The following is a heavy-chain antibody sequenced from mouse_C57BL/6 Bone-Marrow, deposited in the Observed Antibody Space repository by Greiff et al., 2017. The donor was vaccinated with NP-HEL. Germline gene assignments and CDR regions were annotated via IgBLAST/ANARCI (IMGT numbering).Heavy chain of an antibody. Sequence: VQLQQSGPELVKPGASVKISCKASGYTFTDYYMNWVKQSHGKSLEWIGDINPNNGGTSYIQKFKGTATLTVDKSSSTAYMELRSLTSEDSAVYYCASEIYYEYEPPGFAYWGQGTLVTVSA. J-gene: IGHJ3*01. D-gene: IGHD2-4*01. CDR1: GYTFTDYY. CDR3: ASEIYYEYEPPGFAY. V-gene: IGHV1-26*01. CDR2: INPNNGGT.